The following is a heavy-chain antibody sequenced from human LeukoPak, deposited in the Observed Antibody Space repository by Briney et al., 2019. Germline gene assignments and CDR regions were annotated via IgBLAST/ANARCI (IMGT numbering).Heavy chain of an antibody. Sequence: GGSLRLSCAASGFTFSSYSMNWVRQAPGKGLEWVSYISSSSTIYYADSVKGRFTISRDNAKNSVFLQMNSLRVEDTAVYYCARDGDYWGQGTLVTVSS. J-gene: IGHJ4*02. CDR2: ISSSSTI. CDR3: ARDGDY. CDR1: GFTFSSYS. V-gene: IGHV3-48*04.